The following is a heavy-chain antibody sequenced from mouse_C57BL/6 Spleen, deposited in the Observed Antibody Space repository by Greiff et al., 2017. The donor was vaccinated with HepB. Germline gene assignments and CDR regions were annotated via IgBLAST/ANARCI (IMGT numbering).Heavy chain of an antibody. Sequence: QVQLKESGAELVRPGTSVKVSCKASGYAFTNYLIEWVKQRPGQGLEWIGVINPGSGGTNYNEKFKGKATLTADKSSSTAYMQLSSLTSEDSAVYFCARERLRSYAMDYWGQGTSVTVSS. CDR2: INPGSGGT. J-gene: IGHJ4*01. CDR3: ARERLRSYAMDY. V-gene: IGHV1-54*01. D-gene: IGHD1-1*01. CDR1: GYAFTNYL.